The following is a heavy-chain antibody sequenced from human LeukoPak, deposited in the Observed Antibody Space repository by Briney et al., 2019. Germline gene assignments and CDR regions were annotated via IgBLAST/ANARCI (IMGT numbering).Heavy chain of an antibody. CDR1: GFTFSSYG. V-gene: IGHV3-30*03. CDR2: ISYDGSNK. CDR3: ARVDTRGY. J-gene: IGHJ4*02. D-gene: IGHD5-18*01. Sequence: GRSLRLSCAASGFTFSSYGMHWVRQAPGKGLEWVAVISYDGSNKYYADSVKGRFTISRDNAKNSLYLQMNSLRAEDTAVYYCARVDTRGYWGQGTLVTVSS.